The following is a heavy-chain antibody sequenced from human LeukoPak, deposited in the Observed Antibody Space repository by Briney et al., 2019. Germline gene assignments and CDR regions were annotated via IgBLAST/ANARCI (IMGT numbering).Heavy chain of an antibody. Sequence: SETLSLTCAISDGSFSGYYWTWIRQPPGKGLEWIGGINHSGGTNYNPSLESRVTISVDTSKNQFSLKLNSVTAADTAMYYCARGSPYYYDSSDYLSRYFDYWGQGTLVTVSS. D-gene: IGHD3-22*01. V-gene: IGHV4-34*01. CDR1: DGSFSGYY. CDR2: INHSGGT. CDR3: ARGSPYYYDSSDYLSRYFDY. J-gene: IGHJ4*02.